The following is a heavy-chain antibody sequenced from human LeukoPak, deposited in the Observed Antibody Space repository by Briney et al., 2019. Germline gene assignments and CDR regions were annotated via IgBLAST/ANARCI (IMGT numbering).Heavy chain of an antibody. J-gene: IGHJ4*02. CDR3: ARARGEWWLLADY. Sequence: GASVKVSCKASGYTFTSYGISWVRQAPGQGLEWMGWISAYNGNTNYAQKFQGRVTMTRDTSISTAYMELSRLRSDDTAVYYCARARGEWWLLADYWGQGTLVTVSS. CDR1: GYTFTSYG. D-gene: IGHD2-15*01. V-gene: IGHV1-18*01. CDR2: ISAYNGNT.